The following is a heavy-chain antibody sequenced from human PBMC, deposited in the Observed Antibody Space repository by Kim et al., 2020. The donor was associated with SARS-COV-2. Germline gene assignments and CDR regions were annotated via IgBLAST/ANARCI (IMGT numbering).Heavy chain of an antibody. V-gene: IGHV3-23*01. CDR2: ISGSGVST. J-gene: IGHJ6*02. D-gene: IGHD3-9*01. Sequence: GGSLRLSCTVSGFTFTDYGMTWVRQAPGQGLEWVSTISGSGVSTYYADSVKGRFAISRDNSKDTVYLHMSNLRAADTATYYCGKCILSDYVMEVWGQGTTVAVSS. CDR1: GFTFTDYG. CDR3: GKCILSDYVMEV.